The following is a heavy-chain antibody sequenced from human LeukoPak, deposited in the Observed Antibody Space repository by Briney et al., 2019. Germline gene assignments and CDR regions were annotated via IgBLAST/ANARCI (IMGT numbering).Heavy chain of an antibody. Sequence: PGGSLRLSCTMSGVSLRNYGMHWIRQAPGKGLEGLAVILFDGSEEYYVDSVKGRFTISRDNSRDTLYLQMTNLRPDDTGVYYGGRDRNLGIAHFDYIDYWGQGTLVTVAS. V-gene: IGHV3-33*01. D-gene: IGHD6-13*01. CDR3: GRDRNLGIAHFDYIDY. CDR2: ILFDGSEE. J-gene: IGHJ4*02. CDR1: GVSLRNYG.